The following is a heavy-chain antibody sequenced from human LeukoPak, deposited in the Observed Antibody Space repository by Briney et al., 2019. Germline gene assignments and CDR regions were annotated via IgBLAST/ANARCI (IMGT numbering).Heavy chain of an antibody. V-gene: IGHV3-23*01. J-gene: IGHJ6*03. Sequence: GGSLRLSCAASGLTFRSYAMNWVRQAPGKGLEWVSAISRSGGSTYYADSVKGRFTISRDNSKNTLYLQMNRLRFEDTAVYYCARRVLLYDILTAYSHLYSCYMDVWGRGTTVTISS. CDR1: GLTFRSYA. CDR3: ARRVLLYDILTAYSHLYSCYMDV. CDR2: ISRSGGST. D-gene: IGHD3-9*01.